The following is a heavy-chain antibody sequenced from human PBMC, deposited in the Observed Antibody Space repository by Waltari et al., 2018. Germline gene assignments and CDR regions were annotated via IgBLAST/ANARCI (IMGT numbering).Heavy chain of an antibody. D-gene: IGHD6-19*01. CDR3: ASQLIAVAGTVLFDY. CDR1: GYSLSSGYY. CDR2: IYHSGST. Sequence: QVQLQESGPGLVKPSEPLSLTCAVSGYSLSSGYYWGWIRQPPGKGLEWIGSIYHSGSTYYNPSLKSRVTISVDTSKNQFSLKLSSVTAADTAVYYCASQLIAVAGTVLFDYWGQGTLVTVSS. V-gene: IGHV4-38-2*01. J-gene: IGHJ4*02.